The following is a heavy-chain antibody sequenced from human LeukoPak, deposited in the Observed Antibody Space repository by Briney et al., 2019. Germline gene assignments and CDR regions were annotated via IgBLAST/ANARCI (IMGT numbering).Heavy chain of an antibody. Sequence: GGSLRLSCAASGFTFSSYGMHWVRQAPGKGLEGVAVISYDGSNKYYADSVKGRFTISRDNSKNTLYLQMNSLRAEDTAVYYCAGTYYYDKGAFDIWGQGTMVTVSS. CDR3: AGTYYYDKGAFDI. J-gene: IGHJ3*02. CDR2: ISYDGSNK. V-gene: IGHV3-30*03. CDR1: GFTFSSYG. D-gene: IGHD3-22*01.